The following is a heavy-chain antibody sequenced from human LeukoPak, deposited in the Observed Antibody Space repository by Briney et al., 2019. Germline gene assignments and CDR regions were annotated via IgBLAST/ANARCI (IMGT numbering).Heavy chain of an antibody. D-gene: IGHD2-21*02. V-gene: IGHV5-51*01. CDR1: GYSFSNYW. CDR2: IYPGDSNT. J-gene: IGHJ4*02. Sequence: AGESLKISCKGSGYSFSNYWIGWVRQMPGKGLEWMGIIYPGDSNTRYSPSFQGQVTISADKSISTAYLQWTSLKASDTAIYYCARQPLVRDCGGDCEFDYWGQGTRVSVSS. CDR3: ARQPLVRDCGGDCEFDY.